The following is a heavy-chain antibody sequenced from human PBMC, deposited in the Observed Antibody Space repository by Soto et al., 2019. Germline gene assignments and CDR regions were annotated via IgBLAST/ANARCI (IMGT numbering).Heavy chain of an antibody. CDR2: INPNSGGT. D-gene: IGHD2-15*01. Sequence: ASVKVSCKASGYTFTGYYMHWVRQAPGQGLEWMGWINPNSGGTNYAQKFQGRVTMTRDTSISTAYMELSRLRSDNTAVYYCARVNVVVVADTREYYFDYWGQGTLVTVSS. CDR1: GYTFTGYY. J-gene: IGHJ4*02. CDR3: ARVNVVVVADTREYYFDY. V-gene: IGHV1-2*02.